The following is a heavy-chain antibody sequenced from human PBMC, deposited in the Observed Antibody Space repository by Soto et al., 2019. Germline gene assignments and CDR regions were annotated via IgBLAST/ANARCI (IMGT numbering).Heavy chain of an antibody. CDR2: ISYDGSNK. CDR3: ATMESSGYLGDACDI. CDR1: GFTFSSYG. Sequence: GGSLRLSCAASGFTFSSYGMHWVRQAPGKGLERVAVISYDGSNKYYADSEKGRFTITRDNSKNTMYLQMNSLRAEDTTVYYCATMESSGYLGDACDIWGQGTMVTVSS. V-gene: IGHV3-30*03. D-gene: IGHD3-22*01. J-gene: IGHJ3*02.